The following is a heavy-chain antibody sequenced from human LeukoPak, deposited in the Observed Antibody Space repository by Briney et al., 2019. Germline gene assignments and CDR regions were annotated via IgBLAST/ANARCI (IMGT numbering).Heavy chain of an antibody. J-gene: IGHJ4*02. CDR3: ARERVDYQPLSKRGVYYFDY. V-gene: IGHV3-21*01. CDR2: ISSSSDYI. D-gene: IGHD2-2*01. Sequence: PGGSLRLSCAASGFTFNNYIMNWVRQAPGKGLEWVSSISSSSDYIYYADSVKGRFTISRDNAKNSLYLQMNSLRAEDMAVYYCARERVDYQPLSKRGVYYFDYWGQGTLVTVSS. CDR1: GFTFNNYI.